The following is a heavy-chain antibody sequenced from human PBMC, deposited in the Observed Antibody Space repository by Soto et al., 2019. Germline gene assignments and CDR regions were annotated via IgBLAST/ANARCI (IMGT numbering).Heavy chain of an antibody. CDR1: GYTFTIYY. D-gene: IGHD2-21*02. J-gene: IGHJ6*02. V-gene: IGHV1-8*01. Sequence: ASVKVSCKASGYTFTIYYINWVRQATGQGLEWMGWMNPNSGNAGYAQKFQGRVTMTRNTSISTAYMELSSLRSEDTAVYYCARGGVTGYYSYGMDVWGQGTTVTVSS. CDR3: ARGGVTGYYSYGMDV. CDR2: MNPNSGNA.